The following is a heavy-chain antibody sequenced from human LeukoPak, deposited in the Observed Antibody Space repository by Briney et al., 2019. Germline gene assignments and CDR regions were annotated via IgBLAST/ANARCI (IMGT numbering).Heavy chain of an antibody. J-gene: IGHJ4*02. CDR3: AKGRGSPYYFEY. Sequence: GGSLRLSCAASGFTFSSYEMNWVRQVPGKGLEWVSYISGRGNTIYYADSVKGRFTISRDNAQNSLYLQMNSLRAEDTAVYYCAKGRGSPYYFEYWGQGTLVTVSS. CDR2: ISGRGNTI. V-gene: IGHV3-48*03. D-gene: IGHD1-26*01. CDR1: GFTFSSYE.